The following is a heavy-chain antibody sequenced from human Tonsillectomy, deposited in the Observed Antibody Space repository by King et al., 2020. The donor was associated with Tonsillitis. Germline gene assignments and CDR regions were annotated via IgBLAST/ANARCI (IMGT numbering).Heavy chain of an antibody. V-gene: IGHV3-21*01. CDR2: ISSSSGFM. CDR3: ARQDYDGGTFDI. CDR1: GFTSSSYS. D-gene: IGHD3-22*01. Sequence: VQLVESGGGLVKLGGSLRSSCAAPGFTSSSYSMNWVRQAQGTGLWWYSSISSSSGFMFYADSVKGRFTVSRDNAKNSLYLQMNSLRAEDTAVYYCARQDYDGGTFDIWGQGTMVTVSS. J-gene: IGHJ3*02.